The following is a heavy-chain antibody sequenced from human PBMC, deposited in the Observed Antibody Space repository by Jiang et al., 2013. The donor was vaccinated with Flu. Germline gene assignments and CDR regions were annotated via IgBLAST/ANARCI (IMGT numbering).Heavy chain of an antibody. CDR2: INTNTGNP. J-gene: IGHJ4*02. CDR3: ARSFALYNYDSSGSWYFDY. CDR1: GYTFTSYA. V-gene: IGHV7-4-1*02. D-gene: IGHD3-22*01. Sequence: GSELKKPGASVKVSCKASGYTFTSYAMNWVRQAPGQGLEWMGWINTNTGNPTYAQGFTGRFVFXLDTSVSTAYLQISSLKAEDTAVYYCARSFALYNYDSSGSWYFDYWGQGTLVTVSS.